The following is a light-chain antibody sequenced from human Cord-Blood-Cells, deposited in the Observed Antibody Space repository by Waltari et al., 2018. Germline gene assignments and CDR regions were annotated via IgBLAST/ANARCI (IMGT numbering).Light chain of an antibody. Sequence: QSALTQPASVSGSPGQSITISCTGTSSDVGGYNYVSWYQQHTGKAPKLMIYEVINRPXXVSNXFSXAKSXXXXXLTISGLQAEDEADYYCSSYTSSSNYVFGTGTKVTVL. CDR2: EVI. CDR3: SSYTSSSNYV. J-gene: IGLJ1*01. CDR1: SSDVGGYNY. V-gene: IGLV2-14*01.